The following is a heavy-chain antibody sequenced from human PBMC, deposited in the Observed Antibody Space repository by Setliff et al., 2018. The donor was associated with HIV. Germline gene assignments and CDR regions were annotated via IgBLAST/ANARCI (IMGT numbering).Heavy chain of an antibody. V-gene: IGHV1-69*13. CDR1: GGTFSKDA. CDR2: IIPIFSTT. CDR3: ARDEGMTTRRGRFDP. J-gene: IGHJ5*02. Sequence: SVKVSCKASGGTFSKDAISWVREAPGQGLEWMGGIIPIFSTTTYAQKFQGRVTITADDSTSTVYMELSSLKSEDTAMYYCARDEGMTTRRGRFDPWGQGTLVTVSS. D-gene: IGHD4-4*01.